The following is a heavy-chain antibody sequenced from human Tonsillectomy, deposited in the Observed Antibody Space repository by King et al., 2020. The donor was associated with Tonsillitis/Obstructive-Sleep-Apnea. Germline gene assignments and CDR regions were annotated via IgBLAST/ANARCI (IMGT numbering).Heavy chain of an antibody. CDR1: GFTVSNNY. CDR3: ARGVXTXSXPYNY. Sequence: ESGGGLVQPGGSLRLSCAASGFTVSNNYMSWVRQAPGKGLEWVSVIYSGGSTYYADSVKGRFTVSRHNSKNTLYLQMNSLRAEDTAVYYCARGVXTXSXPYNYXXQGTLVTVSS. J-gene: IGHJ4*02. CDR2: IYSGGST. V-gene: IGHV3-53*04. D-gene: IGHD3-16*01.